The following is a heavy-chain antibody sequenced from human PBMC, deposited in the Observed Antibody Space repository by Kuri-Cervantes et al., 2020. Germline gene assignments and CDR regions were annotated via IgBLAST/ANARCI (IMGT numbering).Heavy chain of an antibody. CDR1: GGAISSSSYS. CDR2: IYYSGTT. CDR3: ADYNLYYYGMDV. Sequence: SETLSLTCTVSGGAISSSSYSWGWIRQPPGKGLEWIGQIYYSGTTQYTPSLKSRVTISIDTSKNQFSLKLSSVTAADTAVYYCADYNLYYYGMDVWGQGTTVTVSS. V-gene: IGHV4-39*01. D-gene: IGHD1-1*01. J-gene: IGHJ6*02.